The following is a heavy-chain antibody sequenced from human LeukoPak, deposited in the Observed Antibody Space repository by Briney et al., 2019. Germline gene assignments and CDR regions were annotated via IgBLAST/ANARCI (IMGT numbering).Heavy chain of an antibody. J-gene: IGHJ4*02. V-gene: IGHV3-30*02. CDR2: IRYDGSNK. D-gene: IGHD5-18*01. CDR1: GFTLSSYG. CDR3: AKGGYGYGPSPFDY. Sequence: PGGSLRLSCAASGFTLSSYGMHWVRQAPGKGLEWVAFIRYDGSNKYYADSVKGRFTISRDNSKNTLYLQMNSLRAEDTAAYYCAKGGYGYGPSPFDYWGQGTLVTVSS.